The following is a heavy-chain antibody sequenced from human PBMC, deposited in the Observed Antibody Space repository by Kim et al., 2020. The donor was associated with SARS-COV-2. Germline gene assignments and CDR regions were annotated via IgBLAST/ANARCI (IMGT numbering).Heavy chain of an antibody. D-gene: IGHD3-10*02. J-gene: IGHJ5*02. Sequence: ALKSRVTISVDTSKNQFSLRLSSVTAADTAVYYCARYRVRGEPRSWFDPWGQGTLVTVSS. V-gene: IGHV4-31*02. CDR3: ARYRVRGEPRSWFDP.